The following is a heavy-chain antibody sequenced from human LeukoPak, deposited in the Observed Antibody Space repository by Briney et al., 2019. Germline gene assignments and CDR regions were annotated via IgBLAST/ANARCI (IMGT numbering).Heavy chain of an antibody. J-gene: IGHJ4*02. CDR1: GFTFSSYA. CDR3: AKEGYCSGGDCYTYFDY. CDR2: IGGSGGST. V-gene: IGHV3-23*01. D-gene: IGHD2-15*01. Sequence: GGSLKLSCAASGFTFSSYAMSWVRRAPGKGLEWVSGIGGSGGSTYYADSVKGRFTISRDNSKNTLSLQMNSLRAEDTAVYYCAKEGYCSGGDCYTYFDYWGQGTLVTVSS.